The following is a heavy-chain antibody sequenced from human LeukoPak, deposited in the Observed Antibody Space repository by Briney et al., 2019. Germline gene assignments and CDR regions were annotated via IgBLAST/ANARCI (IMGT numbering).Heavy chain of an antibody. Sequence: GGSLRLSCAASGFTFSSYAMSWVRQAPGKGLEWVSAISGSGGSTYYADSVKGRFTISRDNSKNTLYLQMNSLRAEDTAVYYCAKDQVEQQLVPFWSDPWGQGTLVTVSS. V-gene: IGHV3-23*01. CDR1: GFTFSSYA. J-gene: IGHJ5*02. D-gene: IGHD6-13*01. CDR3: AKDQVEQQLVPFWSDP. CDR2: ISGSGGST.